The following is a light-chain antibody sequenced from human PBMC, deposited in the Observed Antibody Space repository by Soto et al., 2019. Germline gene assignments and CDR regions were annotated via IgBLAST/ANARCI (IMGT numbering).Light chain of an antibody. Sequence: IQMTQFPSSLSASVVDRVTITCRASQSISGYLNWYQQKPGKAPKLLIYAASSLQSGVPSRFSGSGSGTEYTLTITSLQPEDCATYYCQQSYIMPITFGQGTRLEIK. CDR3: QQSYIMPIT. CDR2: AAS. J-gene: IGKJ5*01. CDR1: QSISGY. V-gene: IGKV1-39*01.